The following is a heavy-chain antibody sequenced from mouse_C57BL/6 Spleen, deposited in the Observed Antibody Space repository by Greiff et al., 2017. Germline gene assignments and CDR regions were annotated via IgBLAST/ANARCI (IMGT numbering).Heavy chain of an antibody. CDR3: ARPYCNCVYYFDY. CDR1: GYTFTSYW. CDR2: INPSNGGT. D-gene: IGHD2-1*01. J-gene: IGHJ2*01. V-gene: IGHV1-53*01. Sequence: VQLQQPGTELVKPGASVKLSCKASGYTFTSYWMHWVKQRPGQGLEWIGNINPSNGGTNYNEKFKGKATLTVDKSSSTAYMQLSSLTSEDSAVDYCARPYCNCVYYFDYWGQGTTLTVSS.